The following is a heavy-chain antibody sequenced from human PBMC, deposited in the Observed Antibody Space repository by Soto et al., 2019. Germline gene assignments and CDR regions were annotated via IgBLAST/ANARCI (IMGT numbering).Heavy chain of an antibody. D-gene: IGHD6-19*01. Sequence: PSETLSLTCAVSGGSIGSGAYSLSWIRQPPGKGLEWIGYVTHSGTAYSIPSLNGRLTLSVASSQTQFSLKLTSMTAADSAVYYCARIHWAQSSLDYWGQGTLVTVSS. CDR3: ARIHWAQSSLDY. V-gene: IGHV4-30-2*01. CDR2: VTHSGTA. CDR1: GGSIGSGAYS. J-gene: IGHJ4*02.